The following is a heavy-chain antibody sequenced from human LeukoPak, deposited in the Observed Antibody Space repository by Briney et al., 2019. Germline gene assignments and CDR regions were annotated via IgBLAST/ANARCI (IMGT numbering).Heavy chain of an antibody. Sequence: PGGSLTLSCAASGFTFRNYWMHWVRQAPGKGLVWVAHIHNDGDGRTYADSVKGRFTISRDNAKNTLYLQMNSLRAEDTAVYYCARDRPHNWFDPWGQGTLVTVSS. CDR2: IHNDGDGR. V-gene: IGHV3-74*01. J-gene: IGHJ5*02. CDR1: GFTFRNYW. CDR3: ARDRPHNWFDP.